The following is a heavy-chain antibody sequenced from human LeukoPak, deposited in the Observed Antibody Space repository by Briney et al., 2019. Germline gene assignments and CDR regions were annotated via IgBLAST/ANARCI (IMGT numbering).Heavy chain of an antibody. CDR3: ARIAAGYSGYDGGDY. V-gene: IGHV1-69*13. CDR2: IIPIFGTA. CDR1: GGTFSSYA. D-gene: IGHD5-12*01. Sequence: AASVKVSCKASGGTFSSYAISWVRQAPGQGLEWMGGIIPIFGTANYAQKFQGRVTITADESTSTAYMELSSLRSEDTAVYYCARIAAGYSGYDGGDYWGQGTLVTVSS. J-gene: IGHJ4*02.